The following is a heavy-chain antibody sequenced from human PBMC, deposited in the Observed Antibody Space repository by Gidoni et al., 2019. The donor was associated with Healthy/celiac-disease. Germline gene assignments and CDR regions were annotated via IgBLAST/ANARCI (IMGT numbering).Heavy chain of an antibody. D-gene: IGHD4-17*01. Sequence: HVQLVESGGALVKPGVSLRLSSAAFGFPFSDYYMSWFRQAPGKGLEWVSYIGSGGSTICYADTVKGGFTISRDNAKNLLHLQMNSLRAEDTAVYYCARPGWSTVEPFDYWSQGTLVTVSS. CDR1: GFPFSDYY. CDR2: IGSGGSTI. CDR3: ARPGWSTVEPFDY. V-gene: IGHV3-11*01. J-gene: IGHJ4*02.